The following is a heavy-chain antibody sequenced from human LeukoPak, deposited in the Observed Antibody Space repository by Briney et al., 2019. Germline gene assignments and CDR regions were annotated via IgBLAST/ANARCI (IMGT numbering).Heavy chain of an antibody. J-gene: IGHJ4*02. CDR2: INPSGGST. CDR3: AKSRRKKRGDGDLMYYFDY. CDR1: GYTFTSYY. D-gene: IGHD4-17*01. V-gene: IGHV1-46*01. Sequence: GASVKVSCKASGYTFTSYYMHWVRQAPGQGLEWMGIINPSGGSTSYAQKFQGRVTMTRDKSTSTAYMELSSLRSEDTAVYYCAKSRRKKRGDGDLMYYFDYWGQGTLVTVSS.